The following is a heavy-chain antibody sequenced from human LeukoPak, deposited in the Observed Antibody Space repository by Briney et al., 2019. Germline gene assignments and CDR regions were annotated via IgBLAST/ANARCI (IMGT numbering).Heavy chain of an antibody. Sequence: PGGSLRLSCAASGFTFSSYGMHWVRQAPGKGLEWVAVTWYDGRNNYYAASVKGRFTISRDDSKTTVYLLMNSLRAEDTAVYYCAKENDFVYWGQGTLVTVSS. J-gene: IGHJ4*02. CDR2: TWYDGRNN. V-gene: IGHV3-33*06. CDR1: GFTFSSYG. CDR3: AKENDFVY. D-gene: IGHD3-3*01.